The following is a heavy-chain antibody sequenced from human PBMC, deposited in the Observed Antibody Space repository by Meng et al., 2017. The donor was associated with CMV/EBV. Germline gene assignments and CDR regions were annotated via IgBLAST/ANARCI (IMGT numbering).Heavy chain of an antibody. V-gene: IGHV4-38-2*02. Sequence: GSLRLSCTVPGYSTSSGYYWGWIRQPPGKGLEWIGSIYHSGSTYYNPSLKSRVTISVDTSKNQFSLKLSSVTAADTAVYYCARVGVGYDSAFDPWGQGTLVTVSS. D-gene: IGHD3-16*01. J-gene: IGHJ5*02. CDR1: GYSTSSGYY. CDR3: ARVGVGYDSAFDP. CDR2: IYHSGST.